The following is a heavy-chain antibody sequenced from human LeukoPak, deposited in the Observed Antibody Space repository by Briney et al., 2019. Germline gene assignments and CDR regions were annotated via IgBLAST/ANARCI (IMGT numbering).Heavy chain of an antibody. J-gene: IGHJ3*02. CDR1: GLMFNGYA. V-gene: IGHV3-30-3*01. D-gene: IGHD2-2*01. CDR2: ISYDGSNK. CDR3: AREGWRRYCSSTSCHQNAFDI. Sequence: GGSLRLSCAASGLMFNGYAMHWVRQAPGKGLEWVTLISYDGSNKYYADSVKGRFTISRDNSKNTLYLQMNSLRPEDTAVYYCAREGWRRYCSSTSCHQNAFDIWGQGTMVTVSS.